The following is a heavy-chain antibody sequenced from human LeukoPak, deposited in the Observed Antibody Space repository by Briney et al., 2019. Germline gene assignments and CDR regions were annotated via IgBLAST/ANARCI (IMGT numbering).Heavy chain of an antibody. J-gene: IGHJ6*03. CDR3: ARIYCGGDCRGYYYHYYMDV. CDR2: IYTSGST. D-gene: IGHD2-21*02. V-gene: IGHV4-59*10. CDR1: GGSFSGYY. Sequence: SETLSLTCAVYGGSFSGYYWSWIRQPAGKGLEWIGRIYTSGSTKYNPSLKSRVTISVDTCKNQFSLKLSSVTAADTAVYYCARIYCGGDCRGYYYHYYMDVWGKGTTVTISS.